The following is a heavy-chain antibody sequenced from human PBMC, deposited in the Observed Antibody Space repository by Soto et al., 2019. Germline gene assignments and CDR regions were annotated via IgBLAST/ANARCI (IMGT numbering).Heavy chain of an antibody. D-gene: IGHD6-19*01. CDR1: GGSISSYY. CDR2: IFYSGST. V-gene: IGHV4-59*08. CDR3: ASSAVTDTRYGMGV. J-gene: IGHJ6*02. Sequence: PSETLSLTCTVSGGSISSYYWSWIRQPPGKGLEWIGYIFYSGSTNYNPSLKSRVTISVDTSKNQFSLKLRSTTAADTAVYYCASSAVTDTRYGMGVWGQGTTVTVSS.